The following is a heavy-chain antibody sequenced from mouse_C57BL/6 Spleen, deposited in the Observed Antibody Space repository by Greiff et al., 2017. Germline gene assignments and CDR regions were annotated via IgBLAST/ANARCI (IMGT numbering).Heavy chain of an antibody. Sequence: EVQLQQSGPELVKPGASVKISCKASGYTFTDYYMNWVKQSNGQSLEWIGDINPNNGGTSYNQKFKGKATLTVDKSSSTAYMELRSLTSEDSAVYYCARKGLRAWFAYWGQGTLVTVSA. CDR2: INPNNGGT. D-gene: IGHD2-4*01. J-gene: IGHJ3*01. V-gene: IGHV1-26*01. CDR3: ARKGLRAWFAY. CDR1: GYTFTDYY.